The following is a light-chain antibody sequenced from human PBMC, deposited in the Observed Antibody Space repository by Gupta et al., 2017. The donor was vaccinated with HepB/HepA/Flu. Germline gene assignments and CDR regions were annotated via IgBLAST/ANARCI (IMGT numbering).Light chain of an antibody. V-gene: IGKV3-20*01. CDR1: QSVNSDY. CDR2: GSS. Sequence: DTVLTLSPDPLSLFPGQRDTLSCRSSQSVNSDYLAWYQQRPGQSPSLLIYGSSSRASGIPDSFIGSGSGTDFTLAIIRQEPEDFAVYYCQYYCSSPLFTFGPGTKVDSK. CDR3: QYYCSSPLFT. J-gene: IGKJ3*01.